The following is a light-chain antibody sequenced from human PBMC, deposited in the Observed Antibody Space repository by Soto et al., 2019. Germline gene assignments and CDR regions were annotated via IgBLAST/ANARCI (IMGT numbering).Light chain of an antibody. V-gene: IGKV1-39*01. CDR3: QQSYSAPWT. J-gene: IGKJ2*01. Sequence: DIQMTQSPSSLSASVGDRVTITCRASQSISSYLNWYQQKPGKAPELLIYAASSLESGVPSRFSGSGSGTDFTLSISSLQPEDFGTYYCQQSYSAPWTFGQGTKVDI. CDR2: AAS. CDR1: QSISSY.